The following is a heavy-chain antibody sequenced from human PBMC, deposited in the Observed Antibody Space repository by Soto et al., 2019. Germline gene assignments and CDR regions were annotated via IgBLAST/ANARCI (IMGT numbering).Heavy chain of an antibody. CDR3: AMGGYSYGFDS. Sequence: VGSLRLSCIASGFTFSTYSMNWVRQAPGKGLEWVSSISSTSDYIYYADSLKGRFTVSRDNARHSLFLQMSSLRAEDTAVYFCAMGGYSYGFDSWGPGTLVTV. V-gene: IGHV3-21*01. CDR2: ISSTSDYI. D-gene: IGHD5-18*01. J-gene: IGHJ4*02. CDR1: GFTFSTYS.